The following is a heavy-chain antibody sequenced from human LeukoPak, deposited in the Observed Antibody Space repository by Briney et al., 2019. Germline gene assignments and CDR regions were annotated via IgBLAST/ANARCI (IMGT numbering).Heavy chain of an antibody. V-gene: IGHV3-23*01. CDR1: GFTFDDYA. CDR2: ISGSGGST. CDR3: AKDVSRYCSSTSCYADY. J-gene: IGHJ4*02. Sequence: PGGSLRLSCAASGFTFDDYAMHWVRQAPGKGLEWVSAISGSGGSTYYADSVKGRFTISRDNSKNTPYLQMNSLRAEDTAVYYCAKDVSRYCSSTSCYADYWGQGTLVTVSS. D-gene: IGHD2-2*01.